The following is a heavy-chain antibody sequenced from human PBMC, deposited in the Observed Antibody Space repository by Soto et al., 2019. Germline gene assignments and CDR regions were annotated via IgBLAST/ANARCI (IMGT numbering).Heavy chain of an antibody. D-gene: IGHD6-19*01. CDR2: ISSSSSYI. J-gene: IGHJ6*03. V-gene: IGHV3-21*01. CDR1: GFTFSSYS. Sequence: EVQLVESGGGLVKPGGSLRLSCAASGFTFSSYSMNWVRQAPGKGLEWVSSISSSSSYIYYADSVKGRFTISRDNAKNSLYLQMNSLRAEDTAVYYCARDAGSADPDGCYYYMDVWGKGTTVTVSS. CDR3: ARDAGSADPDGCYYYMDV.